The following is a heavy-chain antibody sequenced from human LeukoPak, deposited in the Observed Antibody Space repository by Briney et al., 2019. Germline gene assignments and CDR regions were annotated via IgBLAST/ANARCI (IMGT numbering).Heavy chain of an antibody. CDR2: ISYDEGNE. J-gene: IGHJ3*02. D-gene: IGHD5-18*01. V-gene: IGHV3-30*01. CDR1: GFTFSDFA. CDR3: ARGRNVDTAMVRAFDI. Sequence: GKSLRLSCAASGFTFSDFAMHWVRQAPGKGLEWVALISYDEGNEFYADSVKGRFTVSRDNSKDTLYLQLNSLSVEDTAVYYCARGRNVDTAMVRAFDIWGQGTMVTVSS.